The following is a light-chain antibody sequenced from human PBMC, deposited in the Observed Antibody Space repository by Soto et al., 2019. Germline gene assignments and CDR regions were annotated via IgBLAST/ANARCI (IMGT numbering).Light chain of an antibody. J-gene: IGKJ1*01. V-gene: IGKV3-15*01. Sequence: IVMTQSPCTLSLPPRYTXTLSCRASQSLGSDLAWYQQKPGQAPRLLIFGASARPTGIPARISGSGSGTEFTLTISSLRSEDFAVYFCQQYYNWPRTFGQGTKVDNK. CDR3: QQYYNWPRT. CDR2: GAS. CDR1: QSLGSD.